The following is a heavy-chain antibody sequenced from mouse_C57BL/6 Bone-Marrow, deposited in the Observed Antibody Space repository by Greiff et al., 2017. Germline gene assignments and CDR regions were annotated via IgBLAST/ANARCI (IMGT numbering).Heavy chain of an antibody. Sequence: EVKLQESGPGLVKPSQSLSLTCSVTGYSITSGYYWNWIRQFPGNKLEWMGYITYDGSNNYNPSLKNRISITRDTSMNTFFLKLNSVTPEDTATYYCARGDYDGYFLLYAMDYWCQGTSVTVSS. CDR3: ARGDYDGYFLLYAMDY. D-gene: IGHD2-3*01. CDR1: GYSITSGYY. V-gene: IGHV3-6*01. CDR2: ITYDGSN. J-gene: IGHJ4*01.